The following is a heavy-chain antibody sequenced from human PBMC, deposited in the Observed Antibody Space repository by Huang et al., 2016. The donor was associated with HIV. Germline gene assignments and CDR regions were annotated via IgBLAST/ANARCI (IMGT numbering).Heavy chain of an antibody. J-gene: IGHJ3*02. V-gene: IGHV4-34*01. D-gene: IGHD1-1*01. Sequence: QVQLQQWGAGLLKPSETLSLTCAVYGGAFSGDYWGWLRKSPGKGREGIGESNHSGSTNYHPSLKSRLTISVETSKNQFSLKLSSVTAADTAVYYCARERMMSWLDDHDAFDIWGQGTMVTVSS. CDR2: SNHSGST. CDR1: GGAFSGDY. CDR3: ARERMMSWLDDHDAFDI.